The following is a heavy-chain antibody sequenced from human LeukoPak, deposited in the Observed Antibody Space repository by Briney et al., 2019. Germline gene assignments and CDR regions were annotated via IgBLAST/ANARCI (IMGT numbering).Heavy chain of an antibody. D-gene: IGHD3-10*01. CDR2: ISSSGRTI. J-gene: IGHJ4*02. CDR1: GLTFSDHY. V-gene: IGHV3-11*01. CDR3: ARTKSENAYGQHHGLDN. Sequence: GGSLRLSCAASGLTFSDHYMHWLRQAPGRGLEWVSYISSSGRTIDYADSLKGRFTISRDNAKKSLYLQMNSLRNEDTAVYYWARTKSENAYGQHHGLDNCGQGILVTVSS.